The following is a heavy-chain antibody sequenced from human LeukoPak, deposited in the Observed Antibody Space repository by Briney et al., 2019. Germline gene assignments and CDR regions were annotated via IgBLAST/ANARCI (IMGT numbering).Heavy chain of an antibody. D-gene: IGHD2-2*01. Sequence: GGSLRLSCAASGFMFSSYWMSWVRQAPGKGLEWVAFIRYDGSNKYYADSVKGRFTISRDNSKNTLYLQMNSLRAEDTAVYYCAKDPAAMSFYYYYMDVWGKGTTVTISS. CDR1: GFMFSSYW. J-gene: IGHJ6*03. CDR3: AKDPAAMSFYYYYMDV. CDR2: IRYDGSNK. V-gene: IGHV3-30*02.